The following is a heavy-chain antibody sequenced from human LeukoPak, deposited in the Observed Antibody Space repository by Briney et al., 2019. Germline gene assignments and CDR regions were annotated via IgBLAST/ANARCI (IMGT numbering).Heavy chain of an antibody. Sequence: GGSLRLSCAASGFTFSTYSMNWVRQAPGKGLEWVSFISTSSSYIYYADSVKGRFTISRDNSRNSLYLQMNSLRAEDTAVYYCAKPQEADLWVPDYWGQGTLVTVSS. CDR1: GFTFSTYS. D-gene: IGHD3-3*01. V-gene: IGHV3-21*01. CDR3: AKPQEADLWVPDY. J-gene: IGHJ4*02. CDR2: ISTSSSYI.